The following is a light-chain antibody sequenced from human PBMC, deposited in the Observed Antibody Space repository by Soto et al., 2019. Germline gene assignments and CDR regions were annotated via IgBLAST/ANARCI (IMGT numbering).Light chain of an antibody. CDR3: SSYTSSSTPYV. CDR1: SSDFGGYNY. Sequence: QSVLPQPASVSGSPVQSITISCTGTSSDFGGYNYVSWYQQHPVKAPKLMIYDVTNRPSGVSDRFSGSKSGNTASLTISGLQAEDEADYYCSSYTSSSTPYVFGTGTKVTVL. V-gene: IGLV2-14*01. J-gene: IGLJ1*01. CDR2: DVT.